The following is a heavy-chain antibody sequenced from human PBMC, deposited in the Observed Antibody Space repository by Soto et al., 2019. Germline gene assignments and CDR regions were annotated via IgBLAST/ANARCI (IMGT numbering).Heavy chain of an antibody. J-gene: IGHJ4*02. CDR2: INAGNGNT. D-gene: IGHD3-10*01. V-gene: IGHV1-3*01. Sequence: RASVKVSCKTPGYTFTSYAMHWVRQAPGQRLEWMGWINAGNGNTKYSQKFQGRVTLTRDTSAGTAYMELSSLRSEDTAVYYCASCPQNCITSSPCCLFFDYWGQGTLVTVSS. CDR1: GYTFTSYA. CDR3: ASCPQNCITSSPCCLFFDY.